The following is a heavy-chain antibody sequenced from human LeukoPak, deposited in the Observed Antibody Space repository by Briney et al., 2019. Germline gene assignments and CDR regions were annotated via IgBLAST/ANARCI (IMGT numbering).Heavy chain of an antibody. CDR3: ANSVGWAVADAFDI. D-gene: IGHD6-19*01. J-gene: IGHJ3*02. CDR2: ISWNSGSI. V-gene: IGHV3-9*01. Sequence: GRSLRLSCAASGFTFSSYAMHWVWQAPGKGLEWVSGISWNSGSIGYADSVKGRFTISRDNAKNSLYLQMNSLRAEDTALYYCANSVGWAVADAFDIWGQGTMVTVSS. CDR1: GFTFSSYA.